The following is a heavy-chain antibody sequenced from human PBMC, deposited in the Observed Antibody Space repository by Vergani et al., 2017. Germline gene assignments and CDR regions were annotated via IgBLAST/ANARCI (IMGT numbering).Heavy chain of an antibody. V-gene: IGHV3-33*01. D-gene: IGHD3-22*01. CDR3: ARDLDDSSGYYYYYGMDV. CDR1: GFTFSSYG. Sequence: QVQLVESGGGVVQPGRSLRLSCAASGFTFSSYGMHWVRQAPGKGLEWVAVIWYDGSNKYYADSVKGRFTLSRDNSTNTLYLQMNSLRAEDTAVYYCARDLDDSSGYYYYYGMDVWGQGTTVTVSS. J-gene: IGHJ6*02. CDR2: IWYDGSNK.